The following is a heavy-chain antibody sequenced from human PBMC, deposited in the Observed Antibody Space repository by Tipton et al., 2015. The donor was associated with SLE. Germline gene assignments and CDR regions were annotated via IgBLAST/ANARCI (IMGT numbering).Heavy chain of an antibody. Sequence: TLSLTCTVSGGSFSSHYWSWIRQPPGKGLEWIGYIYYSGSTNYNPSLKSRVTISVDTSKNQFSLKLSSVTAADTAVYYCARSAGYGSSGAHFDYWGQGTLVTVSS. V-gene: IGHV4-59*11. CDR3: ARSAGYGSSGAHFDY. CDR1: GGSFSSHY. CDR2: IYYSGST. J-gene: IGHJ4*02. D-gene: IGHD6-13*01.